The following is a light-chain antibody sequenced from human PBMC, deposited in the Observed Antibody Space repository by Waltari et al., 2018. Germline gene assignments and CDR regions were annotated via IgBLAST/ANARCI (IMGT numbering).Light chain of an antibody. V-gene: IGKV3-20*01. J-gene: IGKJ2*01. CDR3: QQHATSPYT. CDR1: QSVNNNY. CDR2: GAS. Sequence: EIVLTQSPGTLSLSPGERATTSCRASQSVNNNYLAWYQQKPGQAPRLLIYGASSRATGIPDRISGSGSGTDFTLTLSSLEPEDFAVYYCQQHATSPYTFGQGTKVEIK.